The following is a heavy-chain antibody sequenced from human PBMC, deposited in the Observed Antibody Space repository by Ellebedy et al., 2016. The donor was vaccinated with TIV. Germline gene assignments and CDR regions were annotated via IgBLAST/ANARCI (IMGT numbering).Heavy chain of an antibody. CDR3: ARDTSRNQYQLFGPFDS. D-gene: IGHD2-2*01. V-gene: IGHV1-69*04. J-gene: IGHJ4*02. CDR2: INPIIGLP. Sequence: ASVKVSCKASGDTFSIYALNWVRQAPGEGLEWMGRINPIIGLPNYAQKFQGRVTITADTSTSTVYMELNRLRSEDTAVYYCARDTSRNQYQLFGPFDSWGQGTHVTVST. CDR1: GDTFSIYA.